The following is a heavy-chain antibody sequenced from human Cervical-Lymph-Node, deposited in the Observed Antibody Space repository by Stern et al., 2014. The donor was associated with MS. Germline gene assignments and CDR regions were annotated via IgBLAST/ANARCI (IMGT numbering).Heavy chain of an antibody. Sequence: VQLVESGPGLVKPSETLSLTCTVSGGSISNYYWSWIRQPPGKELEWIGYIYHSGNTNYNPSLKSRVTISIDTSKNQFSLKLTSVTAADTAVYYCARDGRYDFWSFDYWGQGTLVTVSS. D-gene: IGHD3-3*01. J-gene: IGHJ4*02. CDR2: IYHSGNT. V-gene: IGHV4-59*12. CDR1: GGSISNYY. CDR3: ARDGRYDFWSFDY.